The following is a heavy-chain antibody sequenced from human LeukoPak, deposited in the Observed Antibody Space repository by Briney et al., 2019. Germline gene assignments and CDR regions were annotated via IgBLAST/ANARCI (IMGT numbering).Heavy chain of an antibody. J-gene: IGHJ3*02. CDR3: ARASDQYDAFDI. D-gene: IGHD2-2*01. Sequence: GGSLRLSCAASGFTFSSYAMHWVRQAPGKGLEWVAVISYDGSNKYYADSVKGRFTISRDNSKNTLYLQMNSLRAEDTAVYYCARASDQYDAFDIWGQGTMVTVSS. CDR2: ISYDGSNK. CDR1: GFTFSSYA. V-gene: IGHV3-30-3*01.